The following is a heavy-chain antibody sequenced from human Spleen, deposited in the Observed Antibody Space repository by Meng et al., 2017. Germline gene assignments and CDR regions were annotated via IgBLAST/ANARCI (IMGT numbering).Heavy chain of an antibody. Sequence: ETLSLTCAASGFTFSSYSMNWVRQAPGKGLEWVSSISSSSYSIFYADSVKGRFTISRDNAKNSLYLEMNTLSAEDTALYYFARYATGTKNTYYFDYCGQAILTVSS. J-gene: IGHJ4*02. CDR2: ISSSSYSI. CDR3: ARYATGTKNTYYFDY. V-gene: IGHV3-21*01. D-gene: IGHD4-17*01. CDR1: GFTFSSYS.